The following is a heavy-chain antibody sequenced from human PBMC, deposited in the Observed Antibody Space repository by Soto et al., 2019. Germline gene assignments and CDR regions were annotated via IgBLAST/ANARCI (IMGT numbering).Heavy chain of an antibody. CDR3: ANGYYYDSSGYYPWYYGMDV. CDR2: ISGSGANT. Sequence: GGSLRLSCAASGFTFSSYAMSWVRQPPGKGLEWVSAISGSGANTYYADSVKGRFTISRDNSKNTLYLQMNSLRAEDTAVYYCANGYYYDSSGYYPWYYGMDVWGQGTTVTVSS. D-gene: IGHD3-22*01. CDR1: GFTFSSYA. J-gene: IGHJ6*02. V-gene: IGHV3-23*01.